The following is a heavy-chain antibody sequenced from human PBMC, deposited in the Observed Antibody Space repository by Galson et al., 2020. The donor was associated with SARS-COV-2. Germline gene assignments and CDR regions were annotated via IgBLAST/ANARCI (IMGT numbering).Heavy chain of an antibody. V-gene: IGHV1-2*02. J-gene: IGHJ6*02. CDR2: INTNTGGT. Sequence: ASVKVSCTTSGYTFDGYYIHWVRQAPGQGLEWMGWINTNTGGTNYAQKFQGRVTVTRDTSISTAYMELSSLRSDDTAVYYCARQPRIVAFGGHYYYGMDVWGQGTTVTGSS. CDR1: GYTFDGYY. CDR3: ARQPRIVAFGGHYYYGMDV. D-gene: IGHD6-13*01.